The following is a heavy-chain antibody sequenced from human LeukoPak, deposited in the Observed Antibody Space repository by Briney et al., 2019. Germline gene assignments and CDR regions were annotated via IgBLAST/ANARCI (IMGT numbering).Heavy chain of an antibody. CDR1: GYSLSDIS. J-gene: IGHJ4*02. D-gene: IGHD3-16*01. CDR2: FETEDGEP. V-gene: IGHV1-24*01. Sequence: ASVKVSCKVSGYSLSDISVHWIRQVPGRGLEWMGSFETEDGEPLYAQKFQGRVTMTEDTSTDTAYMELSSLRSEDTAVYYCATNPRIMRGFNNWGQGTLVTVSS. CDR3: ATNPRIMRGFNN.